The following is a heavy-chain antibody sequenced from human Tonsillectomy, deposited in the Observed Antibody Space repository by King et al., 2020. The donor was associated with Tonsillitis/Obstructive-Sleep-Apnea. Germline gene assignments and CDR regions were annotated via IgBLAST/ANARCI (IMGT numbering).Heavy chain of an antibody. Sequence: VQLVESGGDLVQPGGSLRLSCAASGFTFSTYWMSWVRQAPGKGLEWVATLNQDGGVKHYVDSLKGRFTVSRDNAENSLYLQMNSLRVDDTAVYYCARLRDSGTTYDVWGQGALVTVSS. J-gene: IGHJ4*02. CDR1: GFTFSTYW. D-gene: IGHD1-14*01. CDR3: ARLRDSGTTYDV. CDR2: LNQDGGVK. V-gene: IGHV3-7*01.